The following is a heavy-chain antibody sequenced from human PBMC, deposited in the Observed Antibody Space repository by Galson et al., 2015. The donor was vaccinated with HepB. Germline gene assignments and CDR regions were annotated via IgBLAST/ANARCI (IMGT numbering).Heavy chain of an antibody. CDR1: GGSFSGYY. V-gene: IGHV4-34*01. Sequence: LTCAVYGGSFSGYYWSWIRQPPGTGLEWIGEVNHSGSTNYNPSLKSRVTISVDTSKNQFSLKLSSVTAADTAVYYCARGEGGGNGLNYFDYWGQGTLVTVSS. CDR2: VNHSGST. D-gene: IGHD4-23*01. CDR3: ARGEGGGNGLNYFDY. J-gene: IGHJ4*02.